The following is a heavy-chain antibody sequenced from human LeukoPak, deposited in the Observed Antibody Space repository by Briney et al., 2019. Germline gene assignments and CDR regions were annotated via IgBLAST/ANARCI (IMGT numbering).Heavy chain of an antibody. CDR1: GGSISHGNYY. CDR3: ARYQGIAAAPPDEAFDI. Sequence: KSSETLSLTCTVSGGSISHGNYYWSWIRQPAGKGLEWIGRIYTSGSTNYNPSLKSRVTMSVDTSKNQFSLKLSSVTAADTAVYYCARYQGIAAAPPDEAFDIWGQGTMVTVSS. J-gene: IGHJ3*02. V-gene: IGHV4-61*02. D-gene: IGHD6-13*01. CDR2: IYTSGST.